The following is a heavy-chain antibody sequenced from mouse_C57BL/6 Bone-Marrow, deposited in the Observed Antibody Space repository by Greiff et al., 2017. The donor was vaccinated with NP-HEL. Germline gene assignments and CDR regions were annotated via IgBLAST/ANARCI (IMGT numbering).Heavy chain of an antibody. CDR1: GYSITSGYY. CDR2: ISYDGSN. V-gene: IGHV3-6*01. D-gene: IGHD1-1*01. CDR3: ARDRDYYGSSRYFDV. J-gene: IGHJ1*03. Sequence: DVQLQESGPGLVKPSQSLSLTCSVTGYSITSGYYWNWIRQFPGNKLEWMGYISYDGSNNYNPSLKNRISITRDTSKNQFFLKLNSVTTEDTATYYCARDRDYYGSSRYFDVWGTGTTVTVSS.